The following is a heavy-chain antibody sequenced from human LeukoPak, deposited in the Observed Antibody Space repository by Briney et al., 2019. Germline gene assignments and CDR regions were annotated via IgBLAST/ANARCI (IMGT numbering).Heavy chain of an antibody. CDR1: GLTFSFSVYS. Sequence: SGGSLRLSCAASGLTFSFSVYSMHWVRQAPGKGLEWVSSIISSSSYIYYADSVKGRFPISRDNAKNSLYLQMNTLRAEDTAVYYCATSGYHYGLVDYWGQGTLVTVSS. CDR3: ATSGYHYGLVDY. V-gene: IGHV3-21*01. CDR2: IISSSSYI. D-gene: IGHD5-18*01. J-gene: IGHJ4*02.